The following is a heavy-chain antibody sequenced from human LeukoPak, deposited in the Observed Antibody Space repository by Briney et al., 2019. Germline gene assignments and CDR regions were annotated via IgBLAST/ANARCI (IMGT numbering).Heavy chain of an antibody. CDR1: GGSFSGYY. D-gene: IGHD3-16*01. CDR2: INHSGST. J-gene: IGHJ4*02. V-gene: IGHV4-34*01. CDR3: ARLGDRDY. Sequence: SETLSLTCAVYGGSFSGYYWSWIRQPPGKGLEWIGEINHSGSTNYNPSLKSRVTISVDTSKNQFSLKLSSVTAADTAVYYCARLGDRDYWGQGTLVTVSS.